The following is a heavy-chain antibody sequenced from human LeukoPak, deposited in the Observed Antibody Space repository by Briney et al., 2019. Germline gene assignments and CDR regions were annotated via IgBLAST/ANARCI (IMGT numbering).Heavy chain of an antibody. D-gene: IGHD2-2*01. V-gene: IGHV5-51*01. J-gene: IGHJ3*02. Sequence: GASLKISCKGSGSSFSTSWIGWVRQMPGQGLEWMGIIYPVDSETRYSTSFQGQVTISADKSISTAYLQWSSLKASDTAMYYCARFLVDCSSTSCYSGDAFDIWGQGTMVTVSS. CDR3: ARFLVDCSSTSCYSGDAFDI. CDR2: IYPVDSET. CDR1: GSSFSTSW.